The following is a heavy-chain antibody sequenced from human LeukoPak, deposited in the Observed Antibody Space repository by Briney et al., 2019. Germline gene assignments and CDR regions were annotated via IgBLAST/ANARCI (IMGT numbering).Heavy chain of an antibody. CDR2: ISGSGDST. D-gene: IGHD6-19*01. CDR1: GFTFSSYA. J-gene: IGHJ4*02. Sequence: PGGSLRLSCAASGFTFSSYAMSWVRQAPGKGLEWVSAISGSGDSTSYADSVKGRFTISRVNSKNTLYLQMNSLRAEDTAVYYCTKDRLLGYSSGWYGSDYWGQGTLVAVSS. V-gene: IGHV3-23*01. CDR3: TKDRLLGYSSGWYGSDY.